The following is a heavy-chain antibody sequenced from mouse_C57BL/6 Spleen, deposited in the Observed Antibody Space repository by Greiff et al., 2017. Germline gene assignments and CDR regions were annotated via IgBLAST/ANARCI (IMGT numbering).Heavy chain of an antibody. J-gene: IGHJ3*01. CDR2: IYPRDGST. D-gene: IGHD2-4*01. V-gene: IGHV1-85*01. CDR3: ARSAYYDYLAY. Sequence: QVQLQQSGPELVKPGASVKLSCKASGYTFTSYDINWVKQRPGQGLEWIGWIYPRDGSTKYNEKFKGKSTLTVDTSSSTAYMELHSLTSEDSSVYFCARSAYYDYLAYWGQGTLVTVSA. CDR1: GYTFTSYD.